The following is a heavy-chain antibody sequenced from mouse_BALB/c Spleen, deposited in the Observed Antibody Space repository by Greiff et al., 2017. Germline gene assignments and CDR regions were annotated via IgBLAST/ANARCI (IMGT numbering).Heavy chain of an antibody. J-gene: IGHJ4*01. Sequence: EVQLQQTGPELVKPGASVKISCKASGYSFTDYIMLWVKQSHGKSLEWIGNINPYYGSTSYNLKFKGKATLTVDKSSSTAYMQLNSLTSEDSAVYYCASSNWDGYAMDYWGQGTSVTVSS. CDR3: ASSNWDGYAMDY. CDR2: INPYYGST. V-gene: IGHV1-39*01. CDR1: GYSFTDYI. D-gene: IGHD4-1*02.